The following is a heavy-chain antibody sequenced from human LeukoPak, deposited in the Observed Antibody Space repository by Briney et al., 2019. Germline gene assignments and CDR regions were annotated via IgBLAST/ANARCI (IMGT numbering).Heavy chain of an antibody. J-gene: IGHJ3*02. V-gene: IGHV3-66*01. CDR3: ARARAPVTRISSFDI. CDR2: IYSGGST. CDR1: EFSVGSNY. Sequence: PGGSLRLSRAASEFSVGSNYVTWVRQAPGKGLEWVSLIYSGGSTYYADSVKGRFTISRDNSKNTLYLQMNSLRADDTAVYYCARARAPVTRISSFDIWGQGTMVTVSS. D-gene: IGHD4-17*01.